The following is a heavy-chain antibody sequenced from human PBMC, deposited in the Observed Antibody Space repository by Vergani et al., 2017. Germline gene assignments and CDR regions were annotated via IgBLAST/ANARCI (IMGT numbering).Heavy chain of an antibody. D-gene: IGHD5-18*01. CDR2: INPSGGST. Sequence: QVQLVQSGAEVKKPGASVKVSCKASGYTFTSYYMHWVRQAPGQGLEWMGIINPSGGSTSYAQKFQGRVTMTRDTSTSTVYMELSSLRSEDTAVYYCAKDLAPGYSHGYNGMDVWGQGTTVTVSS. V-gene: IGHV1-46*01. J-gene: IGHJ6*02. CDR3: AKDLAPGYSHGYNGMDV. CDR1: GYTFTSYY.